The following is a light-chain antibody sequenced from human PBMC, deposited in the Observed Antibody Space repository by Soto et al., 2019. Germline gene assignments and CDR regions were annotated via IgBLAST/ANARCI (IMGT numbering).Light chain of an antibody. CDR1: QGISNY. J-gene: IGKJ1*01. CDR2: AAS. CDR3: QKYNSGLPGT. V-gene: IGKV1-27*01. Sequence: DIQMTQSPSSLSAFVGDRVTITCRASQGISNYLAWYQQKPGKVPKLLIYAASTLQSGVPSRFSGSGSGTDFTLTISSLQPEDGATYDCQKYNSGLPGTFGQGTKVEIK.